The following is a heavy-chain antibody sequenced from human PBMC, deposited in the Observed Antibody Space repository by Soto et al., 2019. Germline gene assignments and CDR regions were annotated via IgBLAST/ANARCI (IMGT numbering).Heavy chain of an antibody. CDR2: INPNSGGT. J-gene: IGHJ5*01. D-gene: IGHD2-2*01. CDR1: GYTFTGYY. V-gene: IGHV1-2*04. CDR3: ARDHVVVPAATFFDS. Sequence: ASVKVSCKASGYTFTGYYMHWVRQAPGQGLEWMGWINPNSGGTNYAQKFQGWVTMTRDTSISTAYMELSRLRSDDTAVYYCARDHVVVPAATFFDSWGQGTLVTVSS.